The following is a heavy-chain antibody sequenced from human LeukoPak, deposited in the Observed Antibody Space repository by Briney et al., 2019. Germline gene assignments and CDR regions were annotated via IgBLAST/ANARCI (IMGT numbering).Heavy chain of an antibody. CDR1: GFTFTNYW. CDR2: IKEDGSEK. CDR3: ARDIYGSGPLIYYGMDV. D-gene: IGHD3-10*01. Sequence: AGGSLRLSCAASGFTFTNYWMSWVRQAPGKGREWVANIKEDGSEKYYVDSVKGRFTISRDNAKDSLHLQRNSLRAEDTAVYYCARDIYGSGPLIYYGMDVWGQGPTVSVS. V-gene: IGHV3-7*01. J-gene: IGHJ6*02.